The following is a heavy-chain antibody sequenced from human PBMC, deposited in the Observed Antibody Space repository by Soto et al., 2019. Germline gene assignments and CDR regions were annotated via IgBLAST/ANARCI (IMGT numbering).Heavy chain of an antibody. CDR3: ARPGGDYETRGV. CDR1: GGSISSSSYY. D-gene: IGHD4-17*01. J-gene: IGHJ4*02. CDR2: IYYSGST. Sequence: QLQLQESGPGLVKPSETLSLTCTVSGGSISSSSYYWGWIRQPPGKGLEWIGSIYYSGSTYYNPSLKSRVTISVDTSKNQFSLKLSSVTAADTAVYYCARPGGDYETRGVWGQGTLVTVSS. V-gene: IGHV4-39*01.